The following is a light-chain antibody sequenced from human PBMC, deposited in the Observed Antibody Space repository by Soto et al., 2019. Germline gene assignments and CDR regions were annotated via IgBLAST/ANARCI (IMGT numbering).Light chain of an antibody. V-gene: IGLV2-8*01. CDR1: PSDVGGSNS. CDR3: SSYAPSDVV. CDR2: DVN. J-gene: IGLJ2*01. Sequence: QSARTQPPSASGSPGQSVTISCTGTPSDVGGSNSVSWYQQHPGKAPNLMIYDVNKRPSGVPDRFSGSKSGNTASLTVSGLQAADEAYYFCSSYAPSDVVFGGGTQLTVL.